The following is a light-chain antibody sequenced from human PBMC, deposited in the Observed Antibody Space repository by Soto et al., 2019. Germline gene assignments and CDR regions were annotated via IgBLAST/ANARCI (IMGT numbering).Light chain of an antibody. V-gene: IGKV3-20*01. CDR1: QSVSSSY. Sequence: EIVLTQSSGTLSLSPGERATLSCRASQSVSSSYLAWYQQKPGQAPRLLIYGASSRATGIPDRFSGSGSGTDFILTISRLEPEDFAVYYCQQYGSSPGTFGQGTKVDIK. J-gene: IGKJ1*01. CDR2: GAS. CDR3: QQYGSSPGT.